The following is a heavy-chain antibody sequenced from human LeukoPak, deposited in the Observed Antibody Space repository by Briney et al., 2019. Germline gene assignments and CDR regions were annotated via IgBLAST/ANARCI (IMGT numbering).Heavy chain of an antibody. CDR2: ISAYNGNT. Sequence: ASVKVSCKASGYTFTSYGISWVRQAPGPGLEWMGWISAYNGNTNYAQKLQGRVTMTTDTSTSTAYMELRSLRSDDTAVYYCARSVVPAANSAFDIWGQGTMVTVSS. J-gene: IGHJ3*02. CDR3: ARSVVPAANSAFDI. V-gene: IGHV1-18*01. CDR1: GYTFTSYG. D-gene: IGHD2-2*01.